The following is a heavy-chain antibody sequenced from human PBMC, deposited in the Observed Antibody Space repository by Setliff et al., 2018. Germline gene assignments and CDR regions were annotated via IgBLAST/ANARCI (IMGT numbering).Heavy chain of an antibody. CDR1: GYTFTSYY. CDR2: INPNSGGT. J-gene: IGHJ3*02. Sequence: ASVKVSCKASGYTFTSYYMHWVRQAPGQGLEWMGWINPNSGGTNYAQKFQGWVTMTRDTSISTAYMELSRLRSDDTAVYYCARGGSSGLYAFDIWGQGTMVTVSS. D-gene: IGHD6-19*01. CDR3: ARGGSSGLYAFDI. V-gene: IGHV1-2*04.